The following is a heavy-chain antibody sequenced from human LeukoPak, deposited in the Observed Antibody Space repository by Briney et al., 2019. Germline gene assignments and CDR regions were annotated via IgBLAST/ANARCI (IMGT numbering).Heavy chain of an antibody. J-gene: IGHJ4*02. Sequence: SETLSLTCTVSGGSISSYYWSWIRQPPGKGLEWIGCIYHSGSTNYNPSLKSRVTISVDTSKNQFSLKLSSVIAADTAVYYCARASCSGGGCYQFDYWGQGTLVTVAS. D-gene: IGHD2-15*01. CDR3: ARASCSGGGCYQFDY. CDR1: GGSISSYY. CDR2: IYHSGST. V-gene: IGHV4-59*01.